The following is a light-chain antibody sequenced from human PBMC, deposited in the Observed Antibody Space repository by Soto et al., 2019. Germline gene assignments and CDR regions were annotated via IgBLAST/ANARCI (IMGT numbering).Light chain of an antibody. CDR2: DAS. CDR3: QQRSTWPLT. Sequence: EIVWAQTQGTLSLSPGEGATLACRTSQSGSSSYLAWYQQKPGQTPRLLIYDASNRATGIPARFSGSGSGTDFTLTISSLEPEDFAVYYCQQRSTWPLTFGQGTKVDIK. CDR1: QSGSSSY. V-gene: IGKV3D-20*02. J-gene: IGKJ1*01.